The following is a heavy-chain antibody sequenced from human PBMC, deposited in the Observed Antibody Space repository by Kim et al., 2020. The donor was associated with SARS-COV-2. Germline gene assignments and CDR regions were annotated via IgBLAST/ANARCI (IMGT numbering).Heavy chain of an antibody. J-gene: IGHJ4*02. V-gene: IGHV3-48*03. CDR2: ISSSGSTI. CDR1: GFTFSSFE. CDR3: ARGKPPGY. Sequence: GGSLRLSCVASGFTFSSFEMNWVRQAPGKGLEWVSCISSSGSTIFYADSVKGRFTISRDNAKNSLYLQMNSLRAEDMALYYCARGKPPGYWGQGTLVTVSS.